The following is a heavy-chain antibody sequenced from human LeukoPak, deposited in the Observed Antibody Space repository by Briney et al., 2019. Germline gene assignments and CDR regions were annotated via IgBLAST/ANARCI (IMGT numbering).Heavy chain of an antibody. CDR2: INWNGGST. CDR3: ARDNTDRYCGGDCYSAKFDY. Sequence: PGGSLRLSCAASGFTFDDYGMSWVRQAPGKGLEWVSGINWNGGSTGYADSVKGRFTISRDNAKNSLYLQMNSLRAEDTALYYCARDNTDRYCGGDCYSAKFDYWGQGTLVTVSS. J-gene: IGHJ4*02. V-gene: IGHV3-20*04. CDR1: GFTFDDYG. D-gene: IGHD2-21*02.